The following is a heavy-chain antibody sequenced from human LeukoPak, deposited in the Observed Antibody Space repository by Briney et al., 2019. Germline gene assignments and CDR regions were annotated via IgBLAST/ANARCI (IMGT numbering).Heavy chain of an antibody. CDR3: ARELPMDY. J-gene: IGHJ4*02. Sequence: ETLSLTCAVSGGSISSYYMSWVRQAPGKGLEWVSVIYSGGSTYYADSVKGRFTISRDNSKNTLYLQMNSLRAEDTAVYYCARELPMDYWGQGTLVTVSS. CDR2: IYSGGST. CDR1: GGSISSYY. V-gene: IGHV3-66*01. D-gene: IGHD2/OR15-2a*01.